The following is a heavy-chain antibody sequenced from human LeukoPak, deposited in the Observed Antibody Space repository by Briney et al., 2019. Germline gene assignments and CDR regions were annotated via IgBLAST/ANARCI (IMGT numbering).Heavy chain of an antibody. CDR1: GFTFSSYA. CDR2: ISGSGGST. CDR3: AKDRVRVVVTAMGASDAFDI. V-gene: IGHV3-23*01. D-gene: IGHD2-21*02. J-gene: IGHJ3*02. Sequence: GGSLRLSCAASGFTFSSYAMSWVRQAPGKGLEWVSAISGSGGSTYYADSVKGRFTISRDNSKNTLYLQMNSLRAEDTAVYYCAKDRVRVVVTAMGASDAFDIWGQGTMVTVSS.